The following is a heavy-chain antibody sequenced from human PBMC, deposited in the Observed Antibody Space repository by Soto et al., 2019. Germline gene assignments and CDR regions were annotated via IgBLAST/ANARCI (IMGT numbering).Heavy chain of an antibody. D-gene: IGHD4-17*01. CDR1: GGTFSSYA. Sequence: GASVKVSCKASGGTFSSYAISWVRQAPGQGLEWMGGIIPIFGTANYAQKFQGRVTITADKSTSTAYMELSSLRSEDTAAYYCARAGDYGDYEYYFDYWGQGTLVTVSS. CDR3: ARAGDYGDYEYYFDY. J-gene: IGHJ4*02. V-gene: IGHV1-69*06. CDR2: IIPIFGTA.